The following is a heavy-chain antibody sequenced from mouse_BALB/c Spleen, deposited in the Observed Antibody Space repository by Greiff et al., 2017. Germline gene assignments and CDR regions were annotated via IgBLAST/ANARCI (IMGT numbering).Heavy chain of an antibody. CDR2: INSNGGST. J-gene: IGHJ2*01. CDR1: GFTFSSYG. V-gene: IGHV5-6-3*01. CDR3: AREGDYFDY. Sequence: EVMLVESGGGLVQPGGSLKLSCAASGFTFSSYGMSWVRQTPDKRLELVATINSNGGSTYYPDSVKGRFTLSRDNAKNTLYLQMSSLKSEDTAMYYWAREGDYFDYWGQGTTLTVSS.